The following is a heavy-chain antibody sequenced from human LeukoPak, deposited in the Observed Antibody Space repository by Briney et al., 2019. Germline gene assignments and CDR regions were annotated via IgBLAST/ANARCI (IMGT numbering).Heavy chain of an antibody. CDR2: IWYDGSNE. J-gene: IGHJ3*02. D-gene: IGHD6-13*01. V-gene: IGHV3-33*06. Sequence: GGSLRLSCAASGFTFSTYGMHWVRQAPGKGLEWVAVIWYDGSNEYYADSVKGRFTISRDNSKNILYLQMNSLSTEDTAIYYCAKAFREYGSSTYSSFDIWGQGTMVTVSS. CDR3: AKAFREYGSSTYSSFDI. CDR1: GFTFSTYG.